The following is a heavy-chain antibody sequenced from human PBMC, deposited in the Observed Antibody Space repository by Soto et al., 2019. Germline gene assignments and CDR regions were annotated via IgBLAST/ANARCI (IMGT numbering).Heavy chain of an antibody. Sequence: ETLSLTCTVSDGSISTYYWSWIRQPAGKGLEWVGRIYTNGSTSYSPSLKSRLTMSVDTSKKQLSLKLSSVTAADTAVYYCARDRTVDYADYYFDYWGQGTLVTVSS. CDR2: IYTNGST. D-gene: IGHD2-2*01. CDR3: ARDRTVDYADYYFDY. V-gene: IGHV4-4*07. J-gene: IGHJ4*02. CDR1: DGSISTYY.